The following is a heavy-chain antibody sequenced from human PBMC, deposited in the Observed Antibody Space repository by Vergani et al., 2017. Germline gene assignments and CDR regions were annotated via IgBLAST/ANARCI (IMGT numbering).Heavy chain of an antibody. V-gene: IGHV1-24*01. CDR2: FDPEDGET. J-gene: IGHJ4*02. Sequence: QVQLVQSGAEVKKPGASVKVSCKASGYTFTGHYMHWVRQAPGQGLEWMGGFDPEDGETIYAQKFQGRVTMTEDTSTDTAYMELSSLRSEDTAVYYCATWYYYGSGRYYYWGQGTLVTVSS. CDR1: GYTFTGHY. CDR3: ATWYYYGSGRYYY. D-gene: IGHD3-10*01.